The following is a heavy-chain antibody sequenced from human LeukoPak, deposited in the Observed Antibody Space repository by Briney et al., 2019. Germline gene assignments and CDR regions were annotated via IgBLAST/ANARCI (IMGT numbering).Heavy chain of an antibody. V-gene: IGHV4-4*07. CDR2: IYTSGST. CDR1: GGSISSYY. D-gene: IGHD1-1*01. CDR3: ATTGTTQDAFDI. Sequence: SETLSLTCTVSGGSISSYYWSWIRQPAGKGLEWIGRIYTSGSTNYNPSLKSRVTMSVDTSKNQFSLKLSSVTAADTAVYYCATTGTTQDAFDIWGQGTMVTVSS. J-gene: IGHJ3*02.